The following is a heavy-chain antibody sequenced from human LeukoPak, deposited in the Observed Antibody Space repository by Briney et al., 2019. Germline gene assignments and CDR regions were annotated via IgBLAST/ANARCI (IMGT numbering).Heavy chain of an antibody. CDR2: ISAYNGDT. Sequence: ASVKVSCKASGYTFNRHGISWARQAPGQGLEGMGWISAYNGDTKYSQKFQGRVTLTIDTSTSTAYMELRSLTSDDTAMYYCARDPSNTSGWYIYFDYWGQGTLVTVSS. J-gene: IGHJ4*02. V-gene: IGHV1-18*01. D-gene: IGHD6-19*01. CDR1: GYTFNRHG. CDR3: ARDPSNTSGWYIYFDY.